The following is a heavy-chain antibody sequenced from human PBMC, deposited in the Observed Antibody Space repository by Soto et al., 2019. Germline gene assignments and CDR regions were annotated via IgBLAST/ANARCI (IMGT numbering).Heavy chain of an antibody. J-gene: IGHJ5*02. D-gene: IGHD5-12*01. Sequence: VKVSFKASGYTFTSYYMHLVRHAPEQGLEWMGIINPSGGSTSYAQKFQGSVTMTRDTSTSTVYMELSSLRSEDTAVYYCARGGYSGYKGPGNWFDPWGQGTLVTVSS. CDR1: GYTFTSYY. CDR2: INPSGGST. V-gene: IGHV1-46*03. CDR3: ARGGYSGYKGPGNWFDP.